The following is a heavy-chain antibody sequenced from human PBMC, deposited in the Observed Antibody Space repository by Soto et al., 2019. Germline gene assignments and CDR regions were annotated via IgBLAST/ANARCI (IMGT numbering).Heavy chain of an antibody. CDR1: GYTFTSYY. D-gene: IGHD2-15*01. Sequence: QVQLVQSGAEVKKPGASVKVSCKASGYTFTSYYMHWVRQAPGQGLEWMGIINPSGGSTSYAQKFQGRVTMSRDTSTSTFCMELSSRRSEDTAVYYCARVYCSGGSCYSIDYWGQGTLVTVSS. CDR3: ARVYCSGGSCYSIDY. J-gene: IGHJ4*02. CDR2: INPSGGST. V-gene: IGHV1-46*03.